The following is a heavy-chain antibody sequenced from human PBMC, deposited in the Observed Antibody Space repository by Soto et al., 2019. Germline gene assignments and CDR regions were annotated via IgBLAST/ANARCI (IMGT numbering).Heavy chain of an antibody. J-gene: IGHJ4*02. Sequence: PGGSLRLSCAASGFTFSSYSMNWVRQAPGKGLEWVSSISSSSNSIYYADSVKSRFTISRDQAKNSLYLQMNSLRAEDTAVYYSATPVEGRTNRHTRWGQGTLDTVSS. CDR1: GFTFSSYS. CDR3: ATPVEGRTNRHTR. V-gene: IGHV3-48*01. CDR2: ISSSSNSI. D-gene: IGHD1-1*01.